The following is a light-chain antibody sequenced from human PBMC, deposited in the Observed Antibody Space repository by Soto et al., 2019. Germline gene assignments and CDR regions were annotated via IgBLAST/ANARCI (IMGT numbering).Light chain of an antibody. J-gene: IGKJ5*01. CDR2: GIS. CDR1: QSVNSN. CDR3: QQRSNWPPKIT. V-gene: IGKV3D-20*02. Sequence: EIVMTQSPATLSVSPGERATLSCRASQSVNSNYLAWYQQKPGQAPRLLIYGISKRATDIPDRFSGSGSGTEFTLTISSLQPEDFAVYYCQQRSNWPPKITFGQGTRLEIK.